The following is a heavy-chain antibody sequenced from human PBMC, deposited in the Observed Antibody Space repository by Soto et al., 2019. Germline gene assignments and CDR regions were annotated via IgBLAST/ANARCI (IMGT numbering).Heavy chain of an antibody. J-gene: IGHJ4*02. CDR2: INAGNGDT. Sequence: VPQAPGQRLEWMGWINAGNGDTKYSEKFQGRVTITRDTSANTAYMELSSLRSEDTSVYYCARDPGTGAALRAYHFDYWGQGTLVTVSS. V-gene: IGHV1-3*01. D-gene: IGHD1-1*01. CDR3: ARDPGTGAALRAYHFDY.